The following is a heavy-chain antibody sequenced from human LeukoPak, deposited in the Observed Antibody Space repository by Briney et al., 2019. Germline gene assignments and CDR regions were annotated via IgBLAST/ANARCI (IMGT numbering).Heavy chain of an antibody. D-gene: IGHD6-19*01. CDR3: ARVIRSSGWYVDY. V-gene: IGHV3-23*01. CDR1: GSTSGDDA. J-gene: IGHJ4*02. Sequence: GGSLRLSCTASGSTSGDDAMSWFRQAPGKGLEWVSGITGSGHTTYYADSVKGRFTVSRDNSKNTLYLQMNSLKAEDTAVYYCARVIRSSGWYVDYWGQGTLVTVSS. CDR2: ITGSGHTT.